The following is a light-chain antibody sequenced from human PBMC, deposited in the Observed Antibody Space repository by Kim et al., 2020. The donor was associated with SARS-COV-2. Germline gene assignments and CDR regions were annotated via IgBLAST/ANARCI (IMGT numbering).Light chain of an antibody. CDR3: QAWDSSTAV. V-gene: IGLV3-1*01. J-gene: IGLJ3*02. Sequence: SVSPGQTASITCSGDKLGNKYAFWYQQKPGRSPVMVIDEDTKRPSGIRELFSGSNSGNTATLTISGTQAMDEADYYCQAWDSSTAVFGGGTQLTVL. CDR1: KLGNKY. CDR2: EDT.